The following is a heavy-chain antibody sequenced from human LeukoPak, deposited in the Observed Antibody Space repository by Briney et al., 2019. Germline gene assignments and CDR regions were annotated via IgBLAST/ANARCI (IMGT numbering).Heavy chain of an antibody. D-gene: IGHD6-13*01. J-gene: IGHJ6*03. CDR1: GFTVSSNY. CDR2: IYSGGST. Sequence: GGSLRLSCAASGFTVSSNYMSWVRQAPGKGLEWVSVIYSGGSTYYADSVKGRFTISRDNSKNTLYLQMNSLRAEDTAVYYCVREQSAAEYYMDVWGKGTTVTVSS. CDR3: VREQSAAEYYMDV. V-gene: IGHV3-66*02.